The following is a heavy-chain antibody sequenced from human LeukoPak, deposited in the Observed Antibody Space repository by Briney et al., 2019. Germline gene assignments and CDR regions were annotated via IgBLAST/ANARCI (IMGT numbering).Heavy chain of an antibody. J-gene: IGHJ4*02. CDR1: GFTFSRFW. V-gene: IGHV3-7*01. CDR2: INQDGSEK. CDR3: ARKNYYYDSSDSGWFDF. D-gene: IGHD3-22*01. Sequence: GGSLRLSCAASGFTFSRFWLSWVRQVPGKGLEWVATINQDGSEKYFVHSVKGRFAIPRDNAKNSLFLQMNSLRAEDTTVYYCARKNYYYDSSDSGWFDFWGQGALVTVSS.